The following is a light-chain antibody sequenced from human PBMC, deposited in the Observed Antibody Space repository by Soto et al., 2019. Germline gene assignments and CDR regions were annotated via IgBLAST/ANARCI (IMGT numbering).Light chain of an antibody. CDR2: AAS. CDR3: QEFTTSPPTWT. J-gene: IGKJ1*01. CDR1: QVISSY. Sequence: DIQLTQSPSFLSASVGDSVTITCRASQVISSYFAWYQQIPGRAPKLLIFAASRLQSGVPSRFSGSGSGTKFTLTISSLQPEDFATYYCQEFTTSPPTWTFGQGTKVEIK. V-gene: IGKV1-9*01.